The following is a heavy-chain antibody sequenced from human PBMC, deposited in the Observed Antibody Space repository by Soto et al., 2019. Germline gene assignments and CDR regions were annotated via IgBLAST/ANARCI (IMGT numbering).Heavy chain of an antibody. D-gene: IGHD6-13*01. CDR2: ISYDGSNY. V-gene: IGHV3-30-3*01. CDR1: GFTFSSYA. J-gene: IGHJ5*01. Sequence: QVQVVESGGGVVQPGRSLRLSCAASGFTFSSYAMHWVRQAPGKGLEWVAVISYDGSNYYYADSVKGRCTISRDNSKNTLQLQMNSMRTEDTAVYFCAKAGFSSSWYSLKWFDSWGQGTLVTVSS. CDR3: AKAGFSSSWYSLKWFDS.